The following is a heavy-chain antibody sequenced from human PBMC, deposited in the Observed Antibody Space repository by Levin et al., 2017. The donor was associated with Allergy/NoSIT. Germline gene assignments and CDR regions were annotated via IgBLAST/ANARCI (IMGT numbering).Heavy chain of an antibody. V-gene: IGHV3-21*01. J-gene: IGHJ3*02. CDR2: ISSSSSYI. CDR1: GFTFSSYS. Sequence: GESRKISCAASGFTFSSYSMNWVRQAPGKGLEWVSSISSSSSYIYYADSVKGRFTISRDNAKNSLYLQMNSLRAEDTAVYYCATLLRVVAGAFDIWGQGTMVTVSS. D-gene: IGHD6-19*01. CDR3: ATLLRVVAGAFDI.